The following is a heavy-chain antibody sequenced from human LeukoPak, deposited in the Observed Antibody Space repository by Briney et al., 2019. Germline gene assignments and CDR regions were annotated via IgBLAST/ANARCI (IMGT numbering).Heavy chain of an antibody. V-gene: IGHV4-39*07. J-gene: IGHJ4*02. CDR2: VYYSGST. CDR3: ARGAVAGTV. CDR1: GGSISSSSDY. D-gene: IGHD6-19*01. Sequence: SETLSLTCTVSGGSISSSSDYWGWIRQPPGKGLEWIGSVYYSGSTYYNPSLKSRVTISVATSKHQFSLKLSSVTAADTAVYYCARGAVAGTVWGQGTLVTVSS.